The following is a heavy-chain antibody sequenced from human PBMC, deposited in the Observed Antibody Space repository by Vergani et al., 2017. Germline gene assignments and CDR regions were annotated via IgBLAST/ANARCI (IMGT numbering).Heavy chain of an antibody. CDR2: IYYSRST. Sequence: QVQLQESGPGLVKPSETLSLTCTVSGGSISSYYWSWIRQPPGKGLEWIGYIYYSRSTNYNPSLKSRVTISVDTSKNQFSLKLSSVTAADTAVYYCARWDYGDSGDSFDIWGQGTMVTVSS. J-gene: IGHJ3*02. D-gene: IGHD4-17*01. CDR3: ARWDYGDSGDSFDI. V-gene: IGHV4-59*01. CDR1: GGSISSYY.